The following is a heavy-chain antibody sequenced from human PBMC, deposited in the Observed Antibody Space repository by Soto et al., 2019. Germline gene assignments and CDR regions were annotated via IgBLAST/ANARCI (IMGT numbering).Heavy chain of an antibody. Sequence: PSETLSLTCAVSGGSISSGGYSWRWIRQPPGKGLEWIGYIYHSGSTYYNPSLKSRVTISVDRSKNQFSLKLSSVTAADTAVYYCARDAYSRRWLDYWGQGTLVTVS. V-gene: IGHV4-30-2*01. D-gene: IGHD6-13*01. J-gene: IGHJ4*02. CDR1: GGSISSGGYS. CDR3: ARDAYSRRWLDY. CDR2: IYHSGST.